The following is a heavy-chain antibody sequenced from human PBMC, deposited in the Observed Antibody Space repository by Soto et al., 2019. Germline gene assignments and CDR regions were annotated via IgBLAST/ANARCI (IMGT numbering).Heavy chain of an antibody. V-gene: IGHV4-59*01. CDR3: ARTPWSGYFWFDP. CDR2: IYYSGST. J-gene: IGHJ5*02. Sequence: SETLSLTCTVFGGSISSYYWSWIRQPPGKGLEWIGYIYYSGSTNYNPSLKSRVTISVDTSKKQFSLNLTSVTAADTAVYYCARTPWSGYFWFDPWGQGTLVTVSS. CDR1: GGSISSYY. D-gene: IGHD3-3*01.